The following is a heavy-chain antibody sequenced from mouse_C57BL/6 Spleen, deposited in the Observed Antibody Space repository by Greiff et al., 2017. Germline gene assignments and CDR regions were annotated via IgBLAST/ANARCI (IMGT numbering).Heavy chain of an antibody. CDR2: ISSGSSTI. CDR1: GFTFSDYG. CDR3: ARGEIYYYGSRDWYFDV. Sequence: EVQLVESGGGLVKPGGSLKLSCAASGFTFSDYGMHWVRQAPEKGLEWVAYISSGSSTIYYADTVKGRFTISRDNAKNTLFLQMTSLRSEDTVMYYCARGEIYYYGSRDWYFDVWGTGTTVTVSS. D-gene: IGHD1-1*01. V-gene: IGHV5-17*01. J-gene: IGHJ1*03.